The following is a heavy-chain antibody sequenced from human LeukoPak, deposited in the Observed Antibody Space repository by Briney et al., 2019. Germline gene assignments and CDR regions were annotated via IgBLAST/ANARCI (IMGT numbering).Heavy chain of an antibody. CDR3: ARAVFPTTVTTSPYYFDY. CDR2: INHSGST. D-gene: IGHD4-17*01. J-gene: IGHJ4*02. V-gene: IGHV4-34*01. CDR1: GGSFSGYY. Sequence: SETLSLTCAVYGGSFSGYYWSWIRQPPGKGLEWIGEINHSGSTNYNPSLKSRVTISVDTSKNQFSLKLSSVTAADTAVYYCARAVFPTTVTTSPYYFDYWGQGTLVTVSS.